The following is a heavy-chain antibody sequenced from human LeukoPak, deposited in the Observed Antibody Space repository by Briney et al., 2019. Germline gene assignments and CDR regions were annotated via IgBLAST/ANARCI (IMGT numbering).Heavy chain of an antibody. V-gene: IGHV3-7*01. CDR3: ATGRWYGEFAGSGFDD. CDR1: GFTFSNYW. Sequence: GGSLRLSCFGSGFTFSNYWMTWLRQAPGEGLEWVANIKEDGSVIYYADSVRGRFTITRDNAKHSLYLQMNSLRVEDTAVYYCATGRWYGEFAGSGFDDWGQGILVTVSS. D-gene: IGHD3-10*01. CDR2: IKEDGSVI. J-gene: IGHJ4*02.